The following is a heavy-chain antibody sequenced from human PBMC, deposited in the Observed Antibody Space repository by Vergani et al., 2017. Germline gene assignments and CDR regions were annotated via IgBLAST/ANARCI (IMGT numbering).Heavy chain of an antibody. Sequence: VQLLESGPGLVKPSQTLSLTCTVSGGSISSGGYYWSWIRQPPGKGLEWIGYIYYSWSTYYNPSLKIRVTISVYTSKNQFSLKLGSVTAADTSVYYCARVVRIYDYVWGSYRYGAAFDYWGQGTLVTVSS. V-gene: IGHV4-31*03. D-gene: IGHD3-16*02. CDR3: ARVVRIYDYVWGSYRYGAAFDY. CDR2: IYYSWST. CDR1: GGSISSGGYY. J-gene: IGHJ4*02.